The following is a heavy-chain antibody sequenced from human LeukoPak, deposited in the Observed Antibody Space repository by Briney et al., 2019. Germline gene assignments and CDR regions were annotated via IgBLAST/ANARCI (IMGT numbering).Heavy chain of an antibody. CDR3: ARRYCGSPSCVNWFDP. CDR2: INSDGSST. Sequence: GGSLRLSCAASGLTFSSYWMHWVRQAPGKGLVWVPSINSDGSSTRYADSVKGRFTISRDNAKNTLYLQMNSLRAEDTAVYYCARRYCGSPSCVNWFDPWGQGALVTVSS. J-gene: IGHJ5*02. D-gene: IGHD2-2*01. V-gene: IGHV3-74*01. CDR1: GLTFSSYW.